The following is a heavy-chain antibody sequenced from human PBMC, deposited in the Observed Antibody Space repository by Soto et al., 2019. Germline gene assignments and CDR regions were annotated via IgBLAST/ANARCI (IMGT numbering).Heavy chain of an antibody. Sequence: WWSLRLSCSASVFTFSSYWMSWFRQAPGKGLEWVANIKQDGSEEYYVDSVKGRFTISRDNAKNSLYLQMNSLRAEDTAVYYCARVFLYYDFWSGYLNDYWGQGTLVTVSS. J-gene: IGHJ4*02. V-gene: IGHV3-7*01. CDR3: ARVFLYYDFWSGYLNDY. CDR1: VFTFSSYW. D-gene: IGHD3-3*01. CDR2: IKQDGSEE.